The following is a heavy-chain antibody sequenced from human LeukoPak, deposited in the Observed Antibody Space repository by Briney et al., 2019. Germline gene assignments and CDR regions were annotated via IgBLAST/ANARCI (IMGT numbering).Heavy chain of an antibody. Sequence: ASVKVSCKAAGYTFTNYGISWVRQAPGQGLEWMGWISPYNGNTNYAQKLQGKDTMTTDTSTSTAYMELRSMRSDDTAVYYCARYFRAAYYYDSSGYYYGFDYWGQGTLVTVSS. D-gene: IGHD3-22*01. J-gene: IGHJ4*02. CDR1: GYTFTNYG. V-gene: IGHV1-18*01. CDR3: ARYFRAAYYYDSSGYYYGFDY. CDR2: ISPYNGNT.